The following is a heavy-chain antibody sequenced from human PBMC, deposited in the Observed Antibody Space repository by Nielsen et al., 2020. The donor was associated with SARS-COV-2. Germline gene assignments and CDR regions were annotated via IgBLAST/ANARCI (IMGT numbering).Heavy chain of an antibody. J-gene: IGHJ4*02. CDR3: ARHPGGYSYGFGPDIDY. Sequence: KVSCKGSGYSFTSYWISWVRQMPGKGLEWMGRIDPSDSYTNYSPSFQGHVTISADKSISTAYLQWSSLKASDTAMYYCARHPGGYSYGFGPDIDYWGQGTLVTVSS. V-gene: IGHV5-10-1*01. CDR2: IDPSDSYT. CDR1: GYSFTSYW. D-gene: IGHD5-18*01.